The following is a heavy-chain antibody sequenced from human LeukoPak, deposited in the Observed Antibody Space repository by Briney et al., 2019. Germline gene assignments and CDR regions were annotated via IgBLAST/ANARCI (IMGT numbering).Heavy chain of an antibody. Sequence: SETLSLTCTVSGGSISSYYWNWIRQPPGKGLEWLGYIYYSGSTNYNPSLKSRATISADTSENQLSLKLSAVTAADTAVYYCARDLGGSYYDSSGSLTDIWGQGTMVSVSS. J-gene: IGHJ3*02. V-gene: IGHV4-59*01. CDR1: GGSISSYY. CDR3: ARDLGGSYYDSSGSLTDI. CDR2: IYYSGST. D-gene: IGHD3-22*01.